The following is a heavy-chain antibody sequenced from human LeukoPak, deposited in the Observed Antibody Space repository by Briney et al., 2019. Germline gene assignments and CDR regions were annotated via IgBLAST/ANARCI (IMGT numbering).Heavy chain of an antibody. J-gene: IGHJ4*02. V-gene: IGHV4-61*02. Sequence: SQTLSLTCTVSGDSSISGTYYWSWIRQPAGKGLEWIGRIYTSGSTNYNPSLKSRVTMSVDTSKNQFSLKLSSVTAADTAVYFCAREIYDFWSVYYDYWGQGTLVTVSS. CDR3: AREIYDFWSVYYDY. D-gene: IGHD3-3*01. CDR1: GDSSISGTYY. CDR2: IYTSGST.